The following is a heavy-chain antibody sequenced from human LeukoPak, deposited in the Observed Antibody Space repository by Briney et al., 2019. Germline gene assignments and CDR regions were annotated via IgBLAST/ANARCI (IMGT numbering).Heavy chain of an antibody. CDR3: ARQSLRRYSSSWWDY. CDR1: GGSISSSSYY. CDR2: IYYSGST. J-gene: IGHJ4*02. Sequence: SETLSLTCTASGGSISSSSYYWGWIRQPPGKGLEWIGSIYYSGSTYYNPSLKSRVTISVDTSKNQFSLKLSSVTAADTAVYYCARQSLRRYSSSWWDYWGQGTLVTVSS. V-gene: IGHV4-39*01. D-gene: IGHD6-13*01.